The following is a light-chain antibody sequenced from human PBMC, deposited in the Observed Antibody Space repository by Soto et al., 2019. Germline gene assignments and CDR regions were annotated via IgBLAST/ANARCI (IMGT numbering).Light chain of an antibody. CDR3: QQYNNWPWT. Sequence: TQSPSSLSASVGDRVTITCRASQGIINYLAWYQQKPGQAPRLLIHGASTRATGFPARFSGSGSGTDCTLTISSLQSEDFAVYYCQQYNNWPWTFGQGTKVEIK. V-gene: IGKV3-15*01. J-gene: IGKJ1*01. CDR2: GAS. CDR1: QGIINY.